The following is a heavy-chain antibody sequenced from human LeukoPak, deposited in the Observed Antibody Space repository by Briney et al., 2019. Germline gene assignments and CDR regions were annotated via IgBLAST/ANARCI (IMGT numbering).Heavy chain of an antibody. CDR1: GYTFTSYG. V-gene: IGHV1-18*01. D-gene: IGHD3-10*01. Sequence: GASGTLCCKSSGYTFTSYGYSLVRQAPGQGQEWMGWISAYNGDTNYAQKLQGRVTMTTDTSTTTAYLELQSHSSEDKAVDFCSRERQSSGPRPPSRGWFDP. CDR3: SRERQSSGPRPPSRGWFDP. J-gene: IGHJ5*02. CDR2: ISAYNGDT.